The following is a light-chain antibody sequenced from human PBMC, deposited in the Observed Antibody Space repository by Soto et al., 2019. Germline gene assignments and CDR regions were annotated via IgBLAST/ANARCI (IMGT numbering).Light chain of an antibody. CDR1: QSVSSSY. CDR3: QQYGSSPLFT. Sequence: EIVLTQSPGTLSLSPGERATISCRASQSVSSSYLACYQQTPGQAPRLLISGASSRATGIPDRFSGSGSGTDVTLTISRLEPEDFAVYYCQQYGSSPLFTFGPGTKVDIK. V-gene: IGKV3-20*01. J-gene: IGKJ3*01. CDR2: GAS.